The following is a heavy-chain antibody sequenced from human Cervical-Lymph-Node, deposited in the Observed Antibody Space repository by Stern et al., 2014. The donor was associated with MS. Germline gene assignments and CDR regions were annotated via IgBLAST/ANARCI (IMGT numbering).Heavy chain of an antibody. CDR2: IIPIFGTA. CDR1: GGIFRSSA. V-gene: IGHV1-69*01. CDR3: ARDEVSMDV. J-gene: IGHJ6*02. Sequence: EQLVESGAEVKKPGSSVKVSCKASGGIFRSSAISWVRQAPGQGLEWMGGIIPIFGTANYAQKFQGRVTLTADESTSTVFMELSSLRSEDTAVYYCARDEVSMDVWGQGTTVTVSS.